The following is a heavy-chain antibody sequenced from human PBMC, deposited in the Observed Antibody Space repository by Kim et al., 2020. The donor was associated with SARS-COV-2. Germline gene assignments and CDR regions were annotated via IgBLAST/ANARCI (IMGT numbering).Heavy chain of an antibody. V-gene: IGHV1-46*01. CDR3: ATPGQWLAAEYFQH. Sequence: AQKFQGRVTMPRDTSPSTGYMELSSLRSEDTAVYYCATPGQWLAAEYFQHWGQGTLVTVSS. J-gene: IGHJ1*01. D-gene: IGHD6-19*01.